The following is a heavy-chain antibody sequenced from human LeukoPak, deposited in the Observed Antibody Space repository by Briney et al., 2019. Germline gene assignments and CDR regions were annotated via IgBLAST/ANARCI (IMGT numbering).Heavy chain of an antibody. CDR1: GYTFTNYA. J-gene: IGHJ6*03. V-gene: IGHV7-4-1*02. D-gene: IGHD3-10*01. CDR2: INTNTGKS. Sequence: ASVKVSCKASGYTFTNYALNWVRQAPGQGLEWMGWINTNTGKSAFAQDFSGRFVLSVDTSVNTAYLQISSLKPEDTAIYYCMRGIDMGLRSYTVYMDVWSKGTTVTVSS. CDR3: MRGIDMGLRSYTVYMDV.